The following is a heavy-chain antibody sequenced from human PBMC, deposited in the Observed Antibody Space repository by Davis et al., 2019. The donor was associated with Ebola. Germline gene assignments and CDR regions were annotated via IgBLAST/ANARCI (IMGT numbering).Heavy chain of an antibody. D-gene: IGHD3-10*01. V-gene: IGHV1-24*01. Sequence: ASVKVSCKASGYTFTGYYMHWVRQAPGKGLEWMGGFDPEDGETIYAQKFQGRVTMTEDTSTDTAYMELSSLRSEDTAVYYCATARGYFDYWGQGTLVTVSS. CDR3: ATARGYFDY. CDR1: GYTFTGYY. J-gene: IGHJ4*02. CDR2: FDPEDGET.